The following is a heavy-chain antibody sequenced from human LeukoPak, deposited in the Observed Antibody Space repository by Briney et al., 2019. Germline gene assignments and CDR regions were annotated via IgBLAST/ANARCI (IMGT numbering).Heavy chain of an antibody. V-gene: IGHV4-39*01. Sequence: PSETLSLTCTVSGGSISSSSYYWGWIRQPPGKGLEWIGSIYYSGSTYYNPSLKSRVTISVDTSKNQFSLKLSSVTAADTAVYYCARTRLYDSSGYSSTYFDYWGQGTLVTVSS. CDR3: ARTRLYDSSGYSSTYFDY. J-gene: IGHJ4*02. D-gene: IGHD3-22*01. CDR2: IYYSGST. CDR1: GGSISSSSYY.